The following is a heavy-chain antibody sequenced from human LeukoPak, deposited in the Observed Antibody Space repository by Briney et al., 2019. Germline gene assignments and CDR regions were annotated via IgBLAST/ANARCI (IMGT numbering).Heavy chain of an antibody. CDR2: IRGKAYGGTT. D-gene: IGHD4-17*01. J-gene: IGHJ4*02. CDR1: GFTFGDYA. CDR3: TRRYGDYNDY. Sequence: GGSLRLSCTASGFTFGDYAMSWVRQAPGKGLEWVGFIRGKAYGGTTEYAASVKGRFTISRDDSKSIAYLQMNSLKAEDTAVYYCTRRYGDYNDYWGQGTLVTVSS. V-gene: IGHV3-49*04.